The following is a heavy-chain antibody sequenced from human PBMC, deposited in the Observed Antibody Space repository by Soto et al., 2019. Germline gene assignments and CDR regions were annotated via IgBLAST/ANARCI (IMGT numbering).Heavy chain of an antibody. V-gene: IGHV4-39*01. D-gene: IGHD4-17*01. J-gene: IGHJ4*02. CDR3: AWYGDSTTYYFDY. CDR1: GGSISSSSYY. CDR2: IYYSGST. Sequence: PSETLSLTCTVSGGSISSSSYYWGWIRQPPGKGLEWIGSIYYSGSTYYNPSLKSRVTISVDTSKNQFSLKLSSVTAADTAVYYCAWYGDSTTYYFDYWGQGTLVT.